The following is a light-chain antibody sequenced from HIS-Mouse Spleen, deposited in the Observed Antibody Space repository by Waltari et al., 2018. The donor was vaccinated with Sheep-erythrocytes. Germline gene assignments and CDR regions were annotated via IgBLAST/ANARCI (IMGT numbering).Light chain of an antibody. J-gene: IGKJ4*01. CDR2: WAS. CDR3: KYYYTTWQT. V-gene: IGKV4-1*01. Sequence: DIVMTQSPDSLAVSLGERATINCKSSQSVLYRSNNKNYLAWYQQKPGQPPKLLIYWASTLECCGPDRFRDCGSGRDFTHTTSSLMTDDDALYYGKYYYTTWQTIGERTRVEIK. CDR1: QSVLYRSNNKNY.